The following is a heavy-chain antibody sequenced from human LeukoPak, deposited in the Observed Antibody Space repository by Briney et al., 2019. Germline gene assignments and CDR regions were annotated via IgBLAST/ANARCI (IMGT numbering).Heavy chain of an antibody. CDR1: GYTFHSYY. D-gene: IGHD3-22*01. CDR2: INPSGRPT. Sequence: ASVKVSCEAFGYTFHSYYIHWVRQAPGQGLEWVGAINPSGRPTTYAQKFQDRVSMTRDTSTSTFYMDLSSLRSEDTAVYFCAREGTSYYDSSGSLGAFDVWGQGTMVTVSS. J-gene: IGHJ3*01. V-gene: IGHV1-46*02. CDR3: AREGTSYYDSSGSLGAFDV.